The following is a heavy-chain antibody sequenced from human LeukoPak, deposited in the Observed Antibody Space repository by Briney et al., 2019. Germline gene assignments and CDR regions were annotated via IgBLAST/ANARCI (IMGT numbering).Heavy chain of an antibody. V-gene: IGHV3-23*01. J-gene: IGHJ3*02. CDR3: AKRVGPGRAFDI. D-gene: IGHD3-10*01. CDR2: ISDSGGST. CDR1: GFTFSSYA. Sequence: QTGGSLRLSCAASGFTFSSYATSWVRQAPGKGLEWVSAISDSGGSTYYADSVKGRFTISRDNSKNTLYLQVNSLRAEDTAVYYCAKRVGPGRAFDIWGQGTMVTVSS.